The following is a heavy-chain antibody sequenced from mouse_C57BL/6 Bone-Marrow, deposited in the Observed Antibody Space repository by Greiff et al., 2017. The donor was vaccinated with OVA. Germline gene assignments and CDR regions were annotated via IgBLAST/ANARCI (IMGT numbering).Heavy chain of an antibody. CDR2: INPNNGGT. J-gene: IGHJ3*01. CDR3: ARRGWFFAY. V-gene: IGHV1-26*01. Sequence: VQLQQSGPELVKPGASVKISCKASGYTFTDYYMNWVKQSHGKSLEWIGDINPNNGGTSYNQKFKGKATLTVDKSSSTAYMELRSLTSEDSAVYYCARRGWFFAYWGQGTLVTVSA. CDR1: GYTFTDYY. D-gene: IGHD1-1*02.